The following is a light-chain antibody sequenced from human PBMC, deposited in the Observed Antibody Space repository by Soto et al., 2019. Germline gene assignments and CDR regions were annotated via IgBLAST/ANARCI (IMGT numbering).Light chain of an antibody. Sequence: QSVLTQPASVSGSPGQSITISCTGTSSDIGGSNYVSWYQQRPGKAPRLMIYDVSDRPSGVSDRFSGSKSGNTASLTISGLQAEDEADSYCNSYSSRSTLYVFGSGTKLTVL. CDR2: DVS. V-gene: IGLV2-14*01. CDR3: NSYSSRSTLYV. CDR1: SSDIGGSNY. J-gene: IGLJ1*01.